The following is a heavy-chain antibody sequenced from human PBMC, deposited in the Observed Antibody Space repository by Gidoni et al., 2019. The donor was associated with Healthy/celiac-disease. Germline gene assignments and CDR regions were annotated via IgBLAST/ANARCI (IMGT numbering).Heavy chain of an antibody. CDR3: AKVVDSSGWYFDL. CDR2: ISWNSGSI. CDR1: GFTFDDYA. Sequence: EVQLVESGGGLVQPGRSLRLSCAASGFTFDDYAMHWVRQAPGKGMGWVVGISWNSGSIGYADSVKGRLTISRDNAKNALYLQRNRLRAEDTALYYCAKVVDSSGWYFDLWGRGTLVTVSS. D-gene: IGHD3-22*01. V-gene: IGHV3-9*01. J-gene: IGHJ2*01.